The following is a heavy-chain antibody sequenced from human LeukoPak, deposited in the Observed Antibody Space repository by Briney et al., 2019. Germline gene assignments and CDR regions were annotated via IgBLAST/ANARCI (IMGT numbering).Heavy chain of an antibody. CDR2: ISGSGGST. D-gene: IGHD3-22*01. J-gene: IGHJ4*02. V-gene: IGHV3-23*01. CDR3: SKLKGDYYSSNDY. Sequence: GGSLRLSCAASGFTFSSYAMSWVRQAPGKGLEWVSAISGSGGSTYYADSVKGRFTISRDNSKNTLYLQMNSLRAEDTAVYFCSKLKGDYYSSNDYWGQGTLVTVSS. CDR1: GFTFSSYA.